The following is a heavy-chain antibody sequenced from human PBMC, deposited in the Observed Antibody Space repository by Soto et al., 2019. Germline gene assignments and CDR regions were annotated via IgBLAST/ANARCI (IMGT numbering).Heavy chain of an antibody. J-gene: IGHJ6*02. CDR3: AKDIAVVSPRYYYYGMDV. Sequence: PGGSLRLSCAASGFTFSSYGMHWVRQAPGKGLEWVAVISYDGSNKYYADSVKGRFTISRDNSKNTLYLQMNSLRAEDTAVYYCAKDIAVVSPRYYYYGMDVWGQGTTVTVSS. V-gene: IGHV3-30*18. CDR2: ISYDGSNK. D-gene: IGHD2-2*01. CDR1: GFTFSSYG.